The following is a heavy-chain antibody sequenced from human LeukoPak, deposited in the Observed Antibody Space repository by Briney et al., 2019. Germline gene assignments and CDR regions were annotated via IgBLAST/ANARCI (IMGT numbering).Heavy chain of an antibody. CDR1: GGSISSGSYY. Sequence: SETLSLTCTVSGGSISSGSYYWSWIRQPAGKGLEWIGRIYTSGSTNYNPSLKSRVTISVDTSKNQFSLKLSSVTAADTAVYYCARAKTGDYDILTGYYTLSYWFDPWGQGTLVTVSS. V-gene: IGHV4-61*02. CDR2: IYTSGST. CDR3: ARAKTGDYDILTGYYTLSYWFDP. J-gene: IGHJ5*02. D-gene: IGHD3-9*01.